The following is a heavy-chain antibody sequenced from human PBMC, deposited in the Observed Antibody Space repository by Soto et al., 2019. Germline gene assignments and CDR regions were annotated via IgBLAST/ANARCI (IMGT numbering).Heavy chain of an antibody. V-gene: IGHV4-30-2*01. CDR1: GGSISSGGYS. CDR2: IYHSGST. D-gene: IGHD3-3*01. CDR3: ARGDFWSGSYYYYGMDV. Sequence: SETLSLTCAVSGGSISSGGYSWSWIRQPPGKGLEWIGYIYHSGSTYYNPSLKSRVTISVDRSKNQFSLKPSSVTAADTAVYYCARGDFWSGSYYYYGMDVWGQGTTVTVSS. J-gene: IGHJ6*02.